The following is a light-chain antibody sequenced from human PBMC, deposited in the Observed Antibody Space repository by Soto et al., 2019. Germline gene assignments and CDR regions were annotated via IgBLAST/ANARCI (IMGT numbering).Light chain of an antibody. CDR2: QVS. CDR1: SSDIGAYNY. CDR3: SSHTTGNPVYV. V-gene: IGLV2-14*01. Sequence: QSALTQPASVSGSPGQSITISCTGTSSDIGAYNYVSWYQQHPGQVPKLMIFQVSNRPAGISTRFSGSKSGNTASLTISGLQAEDEADYSCSSHTTGNPVYVFGAGTKVTVL. J-gene: IGLJ1*01.